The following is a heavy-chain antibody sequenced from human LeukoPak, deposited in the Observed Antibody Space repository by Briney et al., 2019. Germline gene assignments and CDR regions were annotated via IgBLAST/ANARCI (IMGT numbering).Heavy chain of an antibody. CDR2: INPSGGST. CDR1: GYTFNNYA. CDR3: ARTAGRTFDY. J-gene: IGHJ4*02. Sequence: ASVKVSCKASGYTFNNYAMNWVRQAPGQGLEWMGIINPSGGSTSYAQKFQGRVTMTRDTSTSTVYMELSSLRSEDTAVYYCARTAGRTFDYWGQGTLVTVSS. V-gene: IGHV1-46*02. D-gene: IGHD6-6*01.